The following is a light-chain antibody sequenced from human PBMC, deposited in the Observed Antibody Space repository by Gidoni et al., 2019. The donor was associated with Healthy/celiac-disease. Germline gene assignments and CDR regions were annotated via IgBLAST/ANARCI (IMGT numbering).Light chain of an antibody. CDR3: QQFNSYPRD. J-gene: IGKJ4*01. CDR2: DAS. V-gene: IGKV1-13*02. Sequence: AIQLTQSPSSLSASVGDRVTITCRASQGISSALAWYQQKPGKSPKLLIYDASSLESGVPSRFSVSGPGTDFTLTISSLQPEDFATYYCQQFNSYPRDFGGGTKVEIK. CDR1: QGISSA.